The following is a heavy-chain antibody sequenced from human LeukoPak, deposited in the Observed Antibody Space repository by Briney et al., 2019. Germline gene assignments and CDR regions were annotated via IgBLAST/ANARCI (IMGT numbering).Heavy chain of an antibody. CDR3: ARDGGYSYGPAFDY. D-gene: IGHD5-18*01. CDR2: IYHSGST. V-gene: IGHV4-30-2*01. Sequence: SETLSLTCAVSGGSLSSGGYSWSWIRQPPGKGLEWLGYIYHSGSTYYNPSLKSRVTISVDRSKNQFSLKLSSVTAADTAVYYCARDGGYSYGPAFDYWGQGTLVTVSS. CDR1: GGSLSSGGYS. J-gene: IGHJ4*02.